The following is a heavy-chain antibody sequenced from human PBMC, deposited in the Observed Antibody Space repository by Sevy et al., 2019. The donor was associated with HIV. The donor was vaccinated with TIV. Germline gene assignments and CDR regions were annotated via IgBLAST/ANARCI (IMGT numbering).Heavy chain of an antibody. J-gene: IGHJ4*02. V-gene: IGHV3-23*01. CDR2: FSFGCGRI. Sequence: GGALRLSCAASGFTFAKYSMSWVRQAPGKGLKWVSIFSFGCGRINYADSVKGRFTISRDDSKNTLLLQMNSLRAEDTATYFCAREGCTQPHDYWGQGTLVTVSS. CDR3: AREGCTQPHDY. CDR1: GFTFAKYS. D-gene: IGHD2-8*01.